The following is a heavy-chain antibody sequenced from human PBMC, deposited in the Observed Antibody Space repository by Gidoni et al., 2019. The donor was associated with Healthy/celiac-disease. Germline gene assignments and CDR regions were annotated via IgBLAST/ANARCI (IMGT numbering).Heavy chain of an antibody. D-gene: IGHD3-10*01. Sequence: EVQLLESGGGLVQPGGSLSLSCAASGFTFSSYAMSRVRQAPGKGLEWVSDISGSGGRTYYADSVKGRFTISRDNSKNTLYLQMNSLRADDTAVYYCAKRSVGQRGYYFDYWGQGTLVTVAS. CDR1: GFTFSSYA. CDR3: AKRSVGQRGYYFDY. J-gene: IGHJ4*02. CDR2: ISGSGGRT. V-gene: IGHV3-23*01.